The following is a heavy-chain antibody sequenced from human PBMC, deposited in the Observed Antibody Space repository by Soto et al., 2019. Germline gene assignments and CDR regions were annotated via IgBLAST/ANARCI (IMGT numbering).Heavy chain of an antibody. CDR2: ISHDGSKE. D-gene: IGHD6-19*01. J-gene: IGHJ6*02. Sequence: QVQRVESGGGVVQAGRSLRLSCATSGFPFSSYGIHWVRQAPGKGLEWVAAISHDGSKEYYADSVNGRFTISRDKSKNTVYLQMNSLRDEDTAGYYCAKLGEQLLVRQGMDVWGQGTTVTVSS. V-gene: IGHV3-30-3*02. CDR3: AKLGEQLLVRQGMDV. CDR1: GFPFSSYG.